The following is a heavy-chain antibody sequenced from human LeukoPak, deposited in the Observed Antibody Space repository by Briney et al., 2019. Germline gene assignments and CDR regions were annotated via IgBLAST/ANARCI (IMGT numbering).Heavy chain of an antibody. J-gene: IGHJ6*02. CDR1: GFTFSGYG. CDR2: ISYDGSNK. V-gene: IGHV3-30*18. Sequence: AGGSLRLSCASSGFTFSGYGMHWVRQAPGKGLKWVAVISYDGSNKYYADSVKGRFTISRDNSKNTLYLQMNSLRAEDTAVYYCAKDPNYYDSSGLGRHGMDVWGQGTTVTVSS. D-gene: IGHD3-22*01. CDR3: AKDPNYYDSSGLGRHGMDV.